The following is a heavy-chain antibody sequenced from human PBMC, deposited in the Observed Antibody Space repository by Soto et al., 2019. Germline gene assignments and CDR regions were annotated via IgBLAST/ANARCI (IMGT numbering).Heavy chain of an antibody. D-gene: IGHD5-12*01. V-gene: IGHV3-33*01. CDR2: IWYDGSNK. Sequence: QVQLVESGGGVVQPGRSLRLSCAASGFTFSSYGMHWVRQAPGKGLEWVAVIWYDGSNKYYADSVKGRFTISRDNSENTLYLQMNSQRAEDTAVYYCAREDGVATIYYYYGMDVWGQGTTVTVSS. CDR1: GFTFSSYG. CDR3: AREDGVATIYYYYGMDV. J-gene: IGHJ6*02.